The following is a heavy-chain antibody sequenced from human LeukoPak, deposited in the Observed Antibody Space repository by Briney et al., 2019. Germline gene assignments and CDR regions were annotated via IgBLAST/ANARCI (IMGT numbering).Heavy chain of an antibody. D-gene: IGHD6-13*01. J-gene: IGHJ3*02. CDR2: IYTSGST. CDR1: GGCISSYY. Sequence: SETLSLTCTVCGGCISSYYWSWIRQPAGKGLEWIGRIYTSGSTNYNPSLKSRVTMSVDTSKNQFSLKLSSVTAADTAVYYCARVRFWRQLVRYDAFDIWGQGTMVTVSS. CDR3: ARVRFWRQLVRYDAFDI. V-gene: IGHV4-4*07.